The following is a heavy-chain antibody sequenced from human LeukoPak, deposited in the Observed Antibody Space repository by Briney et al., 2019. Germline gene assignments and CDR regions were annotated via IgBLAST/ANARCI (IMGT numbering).Heavy chain of an antibody. CDR3: ARSGRYYYYYMDV. J-gene: IGHJ6*03. V-gene: IGHV3-21*04. Sequence: PGGSLRLSCAASGFTFSSYTMNWVRQGPGKGLEWVSSITSGGVNTYYATSVKGRFTISRDNAKNSLFLQMNSLRAEDMALYYCARSGRYYYYYMDVWGKGTTVTVSS. CDR2: ITSGGVNT. D-gene: IGHD3-3*01. CDR1: GFTFSSYT.